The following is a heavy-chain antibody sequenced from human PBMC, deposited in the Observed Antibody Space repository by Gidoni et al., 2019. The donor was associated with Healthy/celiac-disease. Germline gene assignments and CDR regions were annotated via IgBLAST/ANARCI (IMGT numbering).Heavy chain of an antibody. CDR1: GFTFSSYS. D-gene: IGHD3-16*01. J-gene: IGHJ4*02. CDR3: ARDVIGPWGY. Sequence: EVQLVESGGGLVKRGGSLRLSCAASGFTFSSYSMNWVRQAPGKGLGWVSSISSISSYISYADSVKGRFTISRDNAKNSLYLQMNSLRAEDTAVYYCARDVIGPWGYWGQGTLVTVSS. CDR2: ISSISSYI. V-gene: IGHV3-21*01.